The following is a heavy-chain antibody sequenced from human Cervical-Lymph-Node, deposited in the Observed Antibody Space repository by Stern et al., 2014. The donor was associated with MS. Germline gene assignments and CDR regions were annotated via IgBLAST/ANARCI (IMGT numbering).Heavy chain of an antibody. CDR2: ISSSGSTI. V-gene: IGHV3-11*01. CDR3: AREWGYSYGYFDY. J-gene: IGHJ4*02. CDR1: GFTFSDYY. Sequence: VQLEESGGGLVRPGGSLRLSCAASGFTFSDYYMSWIRQAPGQGLQWVSYISSSGSTIYYADSVKGRFTISRDNAKNSLYLQMNSLRAEDTAVYYCAREWGYSYGYFDYWGQGTLVTVSS. D-gene: IGHD5-18*01.